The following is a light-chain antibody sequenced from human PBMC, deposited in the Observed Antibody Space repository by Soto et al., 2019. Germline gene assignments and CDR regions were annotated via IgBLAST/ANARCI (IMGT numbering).Light chain of an antibody. V-gene: IGKV3-15*01. CDR2: GAS. CDR3: QQYNNWPPNT. Sequence: EIVMTQSPATLSVSPGERATLSCRASQSVSSNLAWYQQKPGQAPRLLIYGASTRATGIPAMFSGSGSGTEFTLTISSLQSEDFAVYYCQQYNNWPPNTFGQGTKVEIK. CDR1: QSVSSN. J-gene: IGKJ1*01.